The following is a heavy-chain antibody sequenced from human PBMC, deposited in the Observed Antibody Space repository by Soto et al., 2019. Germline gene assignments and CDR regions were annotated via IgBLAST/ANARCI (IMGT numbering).Heavy chain of an antibody. J-gene: IGHJ4*01. CDR3: ARVRSHYYDSSGFSYFDY. V-gene: IGHV1-46*01. Sequence: ASVKVSCKASGYTFTSYYMHWVRQAPGQGLECIGIINPSGGSTSYAQKFQGRVTMTRDTSTSTVYMELSSLRSEDTAVYYCARVRSHYYDSSGFSYFDYWGHGTLVTVSS. CDR1: GYTFTSYY. D-gene: IGHD3-22*01. CDR2: INPSGGST.